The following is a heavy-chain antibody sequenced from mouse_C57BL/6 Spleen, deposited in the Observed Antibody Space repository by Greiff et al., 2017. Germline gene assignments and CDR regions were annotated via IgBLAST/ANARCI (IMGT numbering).Heavy chain of an antibody. CDR2: IYPGSGNT. D-gene: IGHD1-1*01. CDR1: GYTFTDYY. J-gene: IGHJ4*01. CDR3: AQIYYCGSYYAMDY. Sequence: QVQLQQSGAELVRPGASVKLSCKASGYTFTDYYINWVKQRPGQGLEWIARIYPGSGNTYYNEKFKGKATLTAEKSSSTAYMQLSSLTSEDSAVYFCAQIYYCGSYYAMDYWGQGTSVTVSS. V-gene: IGHV1-76*01.